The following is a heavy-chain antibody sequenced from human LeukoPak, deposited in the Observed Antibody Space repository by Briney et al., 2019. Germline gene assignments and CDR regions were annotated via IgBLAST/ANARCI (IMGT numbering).Heavy chain of an antibody. CDR1: GFTFNRYA. V-gene: IGHV3-33*06. D-gene: IGHD3-22*01. J-gene: IGHJ4*02. Sequence: GRSLRLSCAASGFTFNRYAMHWVRQAPGKALEWVAFIWYDGSNKYYEDSVKGRFTVSRDNSKNTLYLQMNSLRAEDTAVYYCAKDERGYYDSSGFFGAIDYWGQGSLVSVSS. CDR2: IWYDGSNK. CDR3: AKDERGYYDSSGFFGAIDY.